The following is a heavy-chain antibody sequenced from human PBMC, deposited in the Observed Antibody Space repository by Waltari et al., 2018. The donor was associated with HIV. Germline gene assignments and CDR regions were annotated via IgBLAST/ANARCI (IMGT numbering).Heavy chain of an antibody. V-gene: IGHV1-69*08. CDR2: IIPMSNTG. CDR3: ASARETMGVDFES. CDR1: GGEFNSYS. D-gene: IGHD3-10*01. J-gene: IGHJ4*02. Sequence: QLVQSGAEVRKPGSSVRVSCKASGGEFNSYSINWVRQVNGQGLAWLGRIIPMSNTGNNAQEFQGRVTITADKSTSTAYMELSSLKSDDTGVYYCASARETMGVDFESWGQGSLVTVSS.